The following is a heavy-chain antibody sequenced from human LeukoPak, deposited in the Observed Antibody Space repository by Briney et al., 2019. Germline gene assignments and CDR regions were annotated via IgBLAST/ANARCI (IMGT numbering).Heavy chain of an antibody. CDR3: ARQKYGDYGVDYAFDI. J-gene: IGHJ3*02. CDR1: GYSFTSYW. D-gene: IGHD4-17*01. Sequence: GESLKISCKGSGYSFTSYWIGWVRQMPGKGLEWMGIIYPGDSDTRYSPSFQGQVTISADKSISTAYLQWSSLKASDTAMYYCARQKYGDYGVDYAFDIWGQGTMVTVSS. V-gene: IGHV5-51*01. CDR2: IYPGDSDT.